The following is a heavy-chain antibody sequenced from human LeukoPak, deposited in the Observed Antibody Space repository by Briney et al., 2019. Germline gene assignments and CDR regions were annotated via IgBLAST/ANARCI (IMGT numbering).Heavy chain of an antibody. CDR1: GFSFSSYG. D-gene: IGHD4-11*01. J-gene: IGHJ4*02. Sequence: GGSLRLSCAASGFSFSSYGMHWVRQAAGKGLEWVVVIWYDGSKKDYAVSVKGRFTISRDNSKNTLYLQMNSLRAEDTAVYYCARQSTPHFDYWGQGTLVTVSS. CDR3: ARQSTPHFDY. V-gene: IGHV3-33*01. CDR2: IWYDGSKK.